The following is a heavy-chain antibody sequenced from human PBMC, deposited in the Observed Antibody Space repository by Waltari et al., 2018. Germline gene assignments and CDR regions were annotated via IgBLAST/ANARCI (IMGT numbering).Heavy chain of an antibody. D-gene: IGHD3-22*01. Sequence: EVQLVESGGGLVQPGGSLRLSRAASGFTFSSYEMNWVRRAPGKGVEWVSYISSSGTTIYYADSVRGRFTISRDNAKNSLYLQMNSLRAEDTAVYYCARPKGGYDSSGYYPTPFDYWGQGTLVTVSS. J-gene: IGHJ4*02. CDR2: ISSSGTTI. CDR1: GFTFSSYE. CDR3: ARPKGGYDSSGYYPTPFDY. V-gene: IGHV3-48*03.